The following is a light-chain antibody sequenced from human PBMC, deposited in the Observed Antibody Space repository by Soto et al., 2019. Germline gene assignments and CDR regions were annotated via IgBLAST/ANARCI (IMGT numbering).Light chain of an antibody. CDR1: QSISSW. Sequence: DIQMTQSPSTLSASVGDRVPITCRASQSISSWLAWYQQKPGKAPKLLIYDASSLESGVPSGFSGSGSGTEFTLTISSLQPDDFATYYCQQYNSYSTWTFGQGTKVDIK. CDR3: QQYNSYSTWT. V-gene: IGKV1-5*01. CDR2: DAS. J-gene: IGKJ1*01.